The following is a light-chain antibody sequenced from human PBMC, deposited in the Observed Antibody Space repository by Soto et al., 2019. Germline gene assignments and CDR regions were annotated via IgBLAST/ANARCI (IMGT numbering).Light chain of an antibody. J-gene: IGKJ5*01. CDR3: QQYENLPT. CDR1: QNINNY. CDR2: DAS. Sequence: DIQTTQSPSSLSASVVDRVTLTSQPSQNINNYLNWYQQKPGRAPKLLIYDASNLEAGVPSRFRGSGSGTDFTFTISRLQPEDIATYYCQQYENLPTFGQGTRLEI. V-gene: IGKV1-33*01.